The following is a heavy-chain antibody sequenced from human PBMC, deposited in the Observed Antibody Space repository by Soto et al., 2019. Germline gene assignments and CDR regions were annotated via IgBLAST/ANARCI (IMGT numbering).Heavy chain of an antibody. V-gene: IGHV5-51*01. J-gene: IGHJ4*02. Sequence: PGESLKISCKGSGYSFVSYWIAWVRQMPGKGLEWMGSIYPGDSDTTYSPSIQGQVTISADKSSTTVYLQWSTLKASDTAVYYCAKTDGSEVEYWGQGTQVTVSS. CDR3: AKTDGSEVEY. D-gene: IGHD2-2*03. CDR1: GYSFVSYW. CDR2: IYPGDSDT.